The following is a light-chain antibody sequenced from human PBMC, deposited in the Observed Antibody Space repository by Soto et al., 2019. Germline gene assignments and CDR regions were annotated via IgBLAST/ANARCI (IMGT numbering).Light chain of an antibody. CDR3: QQYGTLPIT. Sequence: EIVLTQSPGTLSLSPGERAPLSCRASQRIRSTYLAWYQQKPGQATRLLIYDGYSRATGSPDTFSGSGSGTDFTLTISRLEPEEFAVYYCQQYGTLPITVGQGTKVDI. CDR2: DGY. V-gene: IGKV3-20*01. CDR1: QRIRSTY. J-gene: IGKJ1*01.